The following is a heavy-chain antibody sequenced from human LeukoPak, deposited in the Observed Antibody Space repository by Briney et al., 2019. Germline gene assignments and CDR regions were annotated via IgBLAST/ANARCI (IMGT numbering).Heavy chain of an antibody. D-gene: IGHD2-8*02. CDR2: IIPNSGGT. CDR1: GYTFTDNY. J-gene: IGHJ4*02. CDR3: ARGTVLFSLDY. V-gene: IGHV1-2*02. Sequence: ASVTVSCKASGYTFTDNYIHWVRQAPGQGLEWMGWIIPNSGGTNSAQKFQGRVTMTRDTSISTAYMELSSLRSDDTAVYYCARGTVLFSLDYWGQGTLLIVSS.